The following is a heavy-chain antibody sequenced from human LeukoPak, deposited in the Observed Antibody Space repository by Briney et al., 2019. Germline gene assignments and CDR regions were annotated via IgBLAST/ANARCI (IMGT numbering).Heavy chain of an antibody. CDR3: AKREGHIRYFDWLCPSFDY. J-gene: IGHJ4*02. Sequence: GGSLRLSCAASGFTFSSYAVSWVRQAPGKGLEWVSAISGSGGSTYYADSVKGRFTISRDNSKNTLYLQMNSLRAEDTAVYYCAKREGHIRYFDWLCPSFDYWGQGTLVTVSS. D-gene: IGHD3-9*01. CDR2: ISGSGGST. CDR1: GFTFSSYA. V-gene: IGHV3-23*01.